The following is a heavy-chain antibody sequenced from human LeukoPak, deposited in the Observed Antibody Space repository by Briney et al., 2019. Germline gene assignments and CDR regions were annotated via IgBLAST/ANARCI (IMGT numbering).Heavy chain of an antibody. Sequence: SETLSLTCTVSGASIRSTTYYWGWLRQPPGKGLEWIASIYSSGSTYYNPSLKSRVTISVDTSKNQFSLKLSSVTAADTAVYYCARDFWSGFRLYYFDYWGQGTLVTVSS. J-gene: IGHJ4*02. V-gene: IGHV4-39*07. CDR3: ARDFWSGFRLYYFDY. D-gene: IGHD3-3*01. CDR2: IYSSGST. CDR1: GASIRSTTYY.